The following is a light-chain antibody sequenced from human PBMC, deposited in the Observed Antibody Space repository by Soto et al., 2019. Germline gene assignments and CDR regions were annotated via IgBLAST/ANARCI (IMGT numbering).Light chain of an antibody. CDR2: AAS. CDR1: QTISSY. J-gene: IGKJ5*01. V-gene: IGKV1-39*01. CDR3: QQTYIMPTT. Sequence: DIQMTQSPSSLSASVGDRVTISCRASQTISSYLNWYQQKPGKVPDLLIYAASNLQSGVPSMFSASGSGTDFTLTISSLQPEDFATYYCQQTYIMPTTFGQGTRLEIK.